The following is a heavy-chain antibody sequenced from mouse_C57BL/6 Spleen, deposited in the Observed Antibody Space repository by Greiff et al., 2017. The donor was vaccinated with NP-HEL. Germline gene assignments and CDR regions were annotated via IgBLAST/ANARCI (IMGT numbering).Heavy chain of an antibody. CDR2: ISSGSSTI. J-gene: IGHJ4*01. V-gene: IGHV5-17*01. CDR1: GFTFSDYG. D-gene: IGHD2-3*01. CDR3: ARNGYYVRPPMDY. Sequence: DVMLVESGGGLVKPGGSLKLSCAASGFTFSDYGMHWVRQAPEKGLEWVAYISSGSSTIYYADTVKGRFTISRDNAKNTLFLQMTSLRSEDTAMYYCARNGYYVRPPMDYWGQGTSVTVSS.